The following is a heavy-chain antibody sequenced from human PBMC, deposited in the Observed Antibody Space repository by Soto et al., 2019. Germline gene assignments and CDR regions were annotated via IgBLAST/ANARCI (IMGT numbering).Heavy chain of an antibody. D-gene: IGHD6-13*01. V-gene: IGHV3-11*05. J-gene: IGHJ6*02. CDR1: GFTFSDYY. CDR3: ARDRSSSWFYYGMDV. Sequence: QVQLVESGGGLVKPGGSLRLSCAASGFTFSDYYMSWIRQAPGKGLEWVTYISSSSSYTNYADSVKGRFTISRENAKNSLYLQMHSLRAEDTAVYYCARDRSSSWFYYGMDVWGQGTTVTVSS. CDR2: ISSSSSYT.